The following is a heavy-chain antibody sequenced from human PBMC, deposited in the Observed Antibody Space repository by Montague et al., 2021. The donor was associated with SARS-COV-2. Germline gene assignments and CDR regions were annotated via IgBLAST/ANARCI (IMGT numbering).Heavy chain of an antibody. CDR3: ARGGTYYDFWSGYRNYYYGMDV. CDR1: GFAFSSYE. V-gene: IGHV3-48*03. CDR2: ISSSGSTI. Sequence: SLRLSCAASGFAFSSYEMNWVRQAPGKGLERVSYISSSGSTIYYADSVXGRFTISRDNAKNSLYLQMNSLRAKDTAVYYCARGGTYYDFWSGYRNYYYGMDVWGQGTTVTVSS. D-gene: IGHD3-3*01. J-gene: IGHJ6*02.